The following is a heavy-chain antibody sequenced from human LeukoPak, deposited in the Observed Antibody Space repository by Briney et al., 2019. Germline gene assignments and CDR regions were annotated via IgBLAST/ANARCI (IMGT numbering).Heavy chain of an antibody. D-gene: IGHD4-23*01. CDR2: ISWNSGSI. CDR1: GFTFDDYA. J-gene: IGHJ3*02. Sequence: GRSLRLSCAASGFTFDDYAMHWARQAPGKGLEWVSGISWNSGSIGYADSMKGRFTISRDNAKNSLYLQMNSLRAEDTALYYCAKDIDGVVRAFDIWGQGTMVTVSS. CDR3: AKDIDGVVRAFDI. V-gene: IGHV3-9*01.